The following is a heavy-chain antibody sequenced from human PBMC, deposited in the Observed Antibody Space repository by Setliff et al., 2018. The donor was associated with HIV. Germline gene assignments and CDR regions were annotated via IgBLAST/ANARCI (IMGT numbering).Heavy chain of an antibody. Sequence: GGSLRLSCAASGFIFSTYSMNWVRQAPGKGLEWVSYISSSSTTIKYADSVKGRFTISRDNAKNSLYLQMNSLRAEDTAVYYCWGVYARLWGDRGFDYWGQGTLVTVSS. CDR2: ISSSSTTI. CDR3: WGVYARLWGDRGFDY. D-gene: IGHD2-8*01. J-gene: IGHJ4*02. V-gene: IGHV3-48*04. CDR1: GFIFSTYS.